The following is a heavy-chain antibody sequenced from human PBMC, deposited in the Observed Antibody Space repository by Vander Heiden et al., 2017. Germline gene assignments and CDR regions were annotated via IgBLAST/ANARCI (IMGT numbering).Heavy chain of an antibody. V-gene: IGHV1-8*01. CDR3: ARARWDGSSTSCYFCMDV. CDR2: MNPNSGNT. Sequence: GQGLEWMGWMNPNSGNTGYAQKFQGRVTMTRNTSISTAYMELSSLRSEDTAVYYCARARWDGSSTSCYFCMDVWCQGTTVTVSS. D-gene: IGHD2-2*01. J-gene: IGHJ6*02.